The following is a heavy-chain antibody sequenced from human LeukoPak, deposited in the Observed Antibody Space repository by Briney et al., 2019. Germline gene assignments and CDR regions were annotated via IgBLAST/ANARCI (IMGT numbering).Heavy chain of an antibody. Sequence: SETLSLTCTVSGGSISSYYWSWIRQPPGKGLEWIGYIYYSGSTNYNPSLKSRVTISVDTSKNQFSLKLSSVTAADTAVYFCARLSSSGYYLFDPWGQGTLVTVSS. CDR2: IYYSGST. CDR3: ARLSSSGYYLFDP. V-gene: IGHV4-59*08. D-gene: IGHD3-22*01. J-gene: IGHJ5*02. CDR1: GGSISSYY.